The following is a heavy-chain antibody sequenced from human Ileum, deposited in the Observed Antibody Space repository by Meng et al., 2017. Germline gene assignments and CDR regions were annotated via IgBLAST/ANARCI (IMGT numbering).Heavy chain of an antibody. CDR1: GYTFTGYY. Sequence: ASVKVSCKASGYTFTGYYMHWVRQAPGQGLEWMGRINPNSGGTNYAQKFQGRVTITRDTSISTAYMELSRLRSDDTAVYYCAREDYYGSGSYYLWFDPWGQGTLVTVSS. CDR3: AREDYYGSGSYYLWFDP. CDR2: INPNSGGT. D-gene: IGHD3-10*01. V-gene: IGHV1-2*06. J-gene: IGHJ5*02.